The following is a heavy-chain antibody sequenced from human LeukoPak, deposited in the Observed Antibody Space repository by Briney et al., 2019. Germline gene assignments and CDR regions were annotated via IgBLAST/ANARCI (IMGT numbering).Heavy chain of an antibody. CDR3: AKGGRDCTATTCYTQNNYFDS. J-gene: IGHJ5*01. V-gene: IGHV3-23*01. D-gene: IGHD2-2*02. CDR1: GFTFSSNA. Sequence: PGGSLRLSCAASGFTFSSNAMTWVRQAPGKGLEWVSGISDGRSSHTYYADSVKGRFTISRDNSKNTLYLQMNSLRAEDTAVYYCAKGGRDCTATTCYTQNNYFDSWGQGTLVTASS. CDR2: ISDGRSSHT.